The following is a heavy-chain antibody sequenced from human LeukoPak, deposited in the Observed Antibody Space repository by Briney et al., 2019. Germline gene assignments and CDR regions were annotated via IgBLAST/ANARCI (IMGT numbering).Heavy chain of an antibody. CDR2: IYSSGST. D-gene: IGHD3-22*01. Sequence: SETLSLTCNVSGGSISSYYWSWIRQPAGKVLEWIGCIYSSGSTNYNPSLKTRLIMSVDTSGRQFSLRLTYMTAADTDVYYCAREDYYDSSGYYPLDFWGQGTVVTVSS. CDR1: GGSISSYY. V-gene: IGHV4-4*07. CDR3: AREDYYDSSGYYPLDF. J-gene: IGHJ4*02.